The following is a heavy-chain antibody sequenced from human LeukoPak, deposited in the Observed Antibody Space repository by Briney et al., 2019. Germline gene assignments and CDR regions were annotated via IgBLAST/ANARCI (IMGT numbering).Heavy chain of an antibody. V-gene: IGHV1-69*05. CDR1: GGTFSSYA. CDR3: ARDGVRGDYDWYYYYMDV. D-gene: IGHD4-17*01. J-gene: IGHJ6*03. Sequence: SVKVSCKASGGTFSSYAISWVRQAPGQGLEWMGRIIPIFGTANYAQKFQGRVTMTRDTSTSTVYMELSSLRSEDTAVYYCARDGVRGDYDWYYYYMDVWGKGTTVTVSS. CDR2: IIPIFGTA.